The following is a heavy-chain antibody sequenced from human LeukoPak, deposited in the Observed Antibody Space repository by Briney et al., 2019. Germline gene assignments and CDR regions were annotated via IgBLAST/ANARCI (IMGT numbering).Heavy chain of an antibody. CDR3: ARGKVAAVGVKYTWFDP. V-gene: IGHV5-51*01. D-gene: IGHD6-13*01. CDR1: EYSFTTYW. Sequence: GESLKISCKGSEYSFTTYWIGWVRQMPGKGLEWMGIIYPGDSDTRYSPSFQGHVTISADKSISTAYLQWSSLRASDTVMYYCARGKVAAVGVKYTWFDPWGQGTLVTVSS. CDR2: IYPGDSDT. J-gene: IGHJ5*02.